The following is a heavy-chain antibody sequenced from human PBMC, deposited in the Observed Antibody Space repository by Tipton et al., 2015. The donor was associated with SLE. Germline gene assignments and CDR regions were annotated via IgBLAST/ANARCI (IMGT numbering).Heavy chain of an antibody. CDR1: GFTFSDFY. V-gene: IGHV3-11*01. Sequence: SLRLSCAASGFTFSDFYMTWIRQAPGKGLEWVSHISSSGSTIYYADSVKGRFTISRDNAKNLLYLQMNSLRAEDTAVYYCAREGPSWSYYYYMDVWGRGTTVTFSS. CDR3: AREGPSWSYYYYMDV. CDR2: ISSSGSTI. D-gene: IGHD6-13*01. J-gene: IGHJ6*03.